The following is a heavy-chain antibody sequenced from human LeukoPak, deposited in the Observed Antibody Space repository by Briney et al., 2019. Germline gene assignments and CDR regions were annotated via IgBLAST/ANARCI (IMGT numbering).Heavy chain of an antibody. D-gene: IGHD2-2*01. V-gene: IGHV3-23*01. CDR2: ISGSGGST. CDR1: GFTFSGYA. CDR3: AKAHSPYCSSTSCYSASYYYYSGMDV. J-gene: IGHJ6*02. Sequence: GGSLRLSCAASGFTFSGYAMSWVRQAPGKGLEWVSAISGSGGSTYYADSVKGRFTISRDNSKNTLYLQMNSLRAEDTAVYYCAKAHSPYCSSTSCYSASYYYYSGMDVWGQGTTVTVSS.